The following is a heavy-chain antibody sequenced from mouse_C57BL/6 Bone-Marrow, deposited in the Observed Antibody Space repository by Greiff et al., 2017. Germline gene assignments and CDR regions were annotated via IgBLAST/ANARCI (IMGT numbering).Heavy chain of an antibody. Sequence: EVKLQESVAELVRPGASVKLSCTASGFNIKNTYMHWVKQRPEQGLEWIGRIDPANGNTKYAPKFQGKATITADTSSNTAYLQISSLTSEDTAIYYSARGILLRSWYFAYWGQGTALTVSS. J-gene: IGHJ2*01. CDR1: GFNIKNTY. CDR2: IDPANGNT. D-gene: IGHD1-1*01. CDR3: ARGILLRSWYFAY. V-gene: IGHV14-3*01.